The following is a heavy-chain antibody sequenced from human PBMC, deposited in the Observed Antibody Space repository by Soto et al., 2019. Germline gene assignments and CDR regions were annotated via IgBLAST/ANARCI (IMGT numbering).Heavy chain of an antibody. CDR1: GYSFTSSW. CDR3: ARLPYYYYYYGMDV. J-gene: IGHJ6*02. V-gene: IGHV5-51*01. CDR2: IYPGDSDT. Sequence: SMNISCTGSGYSFTSSWIGWVREMRGKGLEWMGIIYPGDSDTRYSPSFQGQVTISADKSISTAYLQWSSLKASDTAMYYCARLPYYYYYYGMDVWGQGTTVTVSS.